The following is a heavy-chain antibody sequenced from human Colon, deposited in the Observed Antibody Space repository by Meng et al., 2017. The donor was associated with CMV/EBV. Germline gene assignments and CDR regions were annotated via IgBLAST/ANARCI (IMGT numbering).Heavy chain of an antibody. D-gene: IGHD5-12*01. Sequence: SISSGGYYWSWIRQHPGKSLEWIGYIHYSGSTYYNPSLKSRVTISVDTSKNQFSPKLSSVTAADTAVYYCARIIRELSYDYSEYYFDYWGQGTLVTVSS. CDR2: IHYSGST. CDR1: SISSGGYY. J-gene: IGHJ4*02. CDR3: ARIIRELSYDYSEYYFDY. V-gene: IGHV4-31*02.